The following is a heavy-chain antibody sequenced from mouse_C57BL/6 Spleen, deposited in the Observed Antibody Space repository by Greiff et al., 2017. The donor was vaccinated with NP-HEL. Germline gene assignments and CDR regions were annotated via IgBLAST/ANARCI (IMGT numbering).Heavy chain of an antibody. J-gene: IGHJ4*01. Sequence: QVQLKESGAELVKPGASVKLSCKASGYTFTSYWMQWVKQRPGQGLEWIGEIDPSDSYTNYNQKFKGKATLTVDTSSSTAYMQLSSLTSEDSAVYYCARTWYHYFDYWGQGTSVTVSS. CDR2: IDPSDSYT. D-gene: IGHD1-1*02. V-gene: IGHV1-50*01. CDR1: GYTFTSYW. CDR3: ARTWYHYFDY.